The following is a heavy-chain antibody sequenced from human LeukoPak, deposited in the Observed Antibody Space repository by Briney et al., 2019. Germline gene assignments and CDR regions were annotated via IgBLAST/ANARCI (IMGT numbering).Heavy chain of an antibody. CDR1: GGSISSGGYY. D-gene: IGHD4-17*01. CDR2: IYYSGST. Sequence: PSQTLSLTCTVSGGSISSGGYYWSWIRQHPGKGLEWIGYIYYSGSTYYNPSLKSRVTISVDTSKNQFSLKLTSAAAADTGVYYCARDTVTTTFDALDIWGQGTMVTVSS. CDR3: ARDTVTTTFDALDI. V-gene: IGHV4-31*03. J-gene: IGHJ3*02.